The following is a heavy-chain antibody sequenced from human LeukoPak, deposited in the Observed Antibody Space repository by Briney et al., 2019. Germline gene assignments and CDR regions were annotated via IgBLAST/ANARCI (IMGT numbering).Heavy chain of an antibody. D-gene: IGHD6-13*01. V-gene: IGHV4-38-2*02. CDR1: GYSISSGYY. CDR3: ARRDWGIAGRYGD. CDR2: IYYSGST. J-gene: IGHJ4*02. Sequence: SETLSLTCTVSGYSISSGYYWGWIRQAPGKGLEWIGSIYYSGSTYYNPSLKSRVTISVDTSKNQFSLKLSSVTAADTAAYYCARRDWGIAGRYGDWGQGTLVTVSS.